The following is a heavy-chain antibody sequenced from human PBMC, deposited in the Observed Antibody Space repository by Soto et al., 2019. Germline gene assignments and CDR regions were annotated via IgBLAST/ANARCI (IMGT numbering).Heavy chain of an antibody. V-gene: IGHV3-23*01. D-gene: IGHD6-19*01. CDR1: GFMFGSYA. J-gene: IGHJ5*01. CDR2: ISGGGSTT. CDR3: AKARKYSSPSDS. Sequence: EVQLLESGGGLVQPGGSLRLSCATSGFMFGSYAMNWVRQAPGKGLEWVSVISGGGSTTNYADSVRGRFTTSRDSSTDTVYLQMYSLRVEDTAVYYCAKARKYSSPSDSWGQGTLVTVSS.